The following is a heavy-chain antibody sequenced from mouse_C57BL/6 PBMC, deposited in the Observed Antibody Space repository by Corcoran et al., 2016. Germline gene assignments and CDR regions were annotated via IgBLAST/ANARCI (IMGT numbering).Heavy chain of an antibody. Sequence: EVQLQQSGPVLVKPGASVKMSCKASGYTFTDYYMNWVKQSHGKSLEWIGVINPYNGGTSYNQKFKGKATLTVDKSSSTAYMELNSLTSEDSAVYYCARSSSYVPPDYWGQGTTLTVSS. V-gene: IGHV1-19*01. D-gene: IGHD1-1*01. CDR3: ARSSSYVPPDY. CDR1: GYTFTDYY. J-gene: IGHJ2*01. CDR2: INPYNGGT.